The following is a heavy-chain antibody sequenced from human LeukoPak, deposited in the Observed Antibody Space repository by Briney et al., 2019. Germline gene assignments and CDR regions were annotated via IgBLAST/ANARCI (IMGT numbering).Heavy chain of an antibody. J-gene: IGHJ4*02. CDR3: AKDIRDTSYYFDT. CDR1: GFTFDDYA. CDR2: ISWNSGSI. D-gene: IGHD5-18*01. V-gene: IGHV3-9*01. Sequence: GRSLRLSCAAPGFTFDDYAMHWVRQAPGKGLEWVSGISWNSGSIGYADSVKGRFTISRDNAKNSLYLQMNSLRAEDTALYYCAKDIRDTSYYFDTWGQGTLVTVSS.